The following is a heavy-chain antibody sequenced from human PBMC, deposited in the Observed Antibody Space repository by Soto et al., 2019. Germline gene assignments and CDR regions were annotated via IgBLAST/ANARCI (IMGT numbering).Heavy chain of an antibody. J-gene: IGHJ6*02. CDR2: INHSGST. V-gene: IGHV4-34*01. Sequence: PSETLSLTCAVYGGSFSGYYWSWIRQPPGKGLEWIGEINHSGSTNYNPSLKSRVTISVDTSKNQFSLKLSSVTAADTAVYYFARVRVVVVPAAPGIASGMDVWGQGTTVTVSS. CDR1: GGSFSGYY. CDR3: ARVRVVVVPAAPGIASGMDV. D-gene: IGHD2-2*01.